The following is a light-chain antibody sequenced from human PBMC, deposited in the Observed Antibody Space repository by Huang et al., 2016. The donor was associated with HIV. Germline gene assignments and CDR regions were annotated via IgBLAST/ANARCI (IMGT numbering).Light chain of an antibody. CDR1: QKINTY. V-gene: IGKV3-11*01. Sequence: EILLTQSPATLSLSPGERATLSCKASQKINTYLAWYQQKPGQAPRLLIYDASTRAPDTPARFRGSGSGTDLTLTITNLEPEDFVVYFCQQRSNWPPFTFGPGTKVDRK. J-gene: IGKJ3*01. CDR2: DAS. CDR3: QQRSNWPPFT.